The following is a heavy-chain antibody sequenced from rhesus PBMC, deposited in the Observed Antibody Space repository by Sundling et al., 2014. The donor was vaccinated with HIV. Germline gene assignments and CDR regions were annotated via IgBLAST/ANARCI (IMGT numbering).Heavy chain of an antibody. J-gene: IGHJ4*01. Sequence: QVQLQESGPGLVKPSDTLSLTCGVSGGSFSANYWGWIRQPPGKGLEWIGYISGNTGRSDYNPSLKSRVTISMDTSKNHFSLNLNSVTVADTAVYYCAKSYSGPFDSWGRGGLVTVSS. D-gene: IGHD6-25*01. V-gene: IGHV4-165*02. CDR3: AKSYSGPFDS. CDR2: ISGNTGRS. CDR1: GGSFSANY.